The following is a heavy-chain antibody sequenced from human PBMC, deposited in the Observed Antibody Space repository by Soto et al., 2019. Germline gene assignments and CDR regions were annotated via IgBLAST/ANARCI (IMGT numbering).Heavy chain of an antibody. J-gene: IGHJ4*02. CDR1: GFTFSSYS. CDR3: ARVFGSFGGGL. CDR2: ISSSSSTI. D-gene: IGHD3-10*01. Sequence: EVQLVESGGGLVQPGGSLRLSCAASGFTFSSYSMNWVRQAPGKGLEWVSYISSSSSTIYYADSVKGRFTISRDNAKNSLYLQMNGLRDVDTAVYYCARVFGSFGGGLWGQGTLVTVSS. V-gene: IGHV3-48*02.